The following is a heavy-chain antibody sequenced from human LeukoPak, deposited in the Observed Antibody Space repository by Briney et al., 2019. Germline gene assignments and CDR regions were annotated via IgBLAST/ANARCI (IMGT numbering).Heavy chain of an antibody. CDR2: IYTSGST. V-gene: IGHV4-61*02. CDR1: GGSISSGSYY. CDR3: AREGGNSYYYYYMDV. Sequence: SETLSLTCTVSGGSISSGSYYWSWIRQPAGKGLEWIGRIYTSGSTNYNPSLESRVTISVDTSKNQFSLKLSSVTAADTAVYYCAREGGNSYYYYYMDVWGKGTTVTVSS. D-gene: IGHD4-23*01. J-gene: IGHJ6*03.